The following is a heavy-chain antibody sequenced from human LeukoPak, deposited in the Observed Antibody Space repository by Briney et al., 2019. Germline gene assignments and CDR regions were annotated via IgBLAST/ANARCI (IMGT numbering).Heavy chain of an antibody. D-gene: IGHD3-3*01. CDR3: AKVSYYDFWSGYSPYMDV. CDR2: ISGSGGST. J-gene: IGHJ6*03. CDR1: GCTFSSYS. Sequence: SGGSLRLSCTASGCTFSSYSMNWVRQAPGKGLEWVSAISGSGGSTYYADSVKGRFTISRDNSKSTLYLQMNSLRAEDTAVYYCAKVSYYDFWSGYSPYMDVWGKGTTVTVSS. V-gene: IGHV3-23*01.